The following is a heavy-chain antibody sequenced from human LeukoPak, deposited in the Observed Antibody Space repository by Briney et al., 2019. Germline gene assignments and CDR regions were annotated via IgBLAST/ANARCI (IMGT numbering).Heavy chain of an antibody. CDR1: GGTFSSYA. CDR2: ISAYNGNT. Sequence: ASVKVSCKASGGTFSSYAISWVRQAPGQGLEWMGWISAYNGNTNYAQKLQGRVTMTTDTSTSTAYMELRSLRSDDTAVYYCARVSYSGSYENRWFDPWGQGTLVTVSS. D-gene: IGHD1-26*01. CDR3: ARVSYSGSYENRWFDP. V-gene: IGHV1-18*01. J-gene: IGHJ5*02.